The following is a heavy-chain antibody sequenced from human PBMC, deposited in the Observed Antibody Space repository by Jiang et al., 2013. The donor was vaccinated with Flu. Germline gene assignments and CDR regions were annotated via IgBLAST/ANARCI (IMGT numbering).Heavy chain of an antibody. D-gene: IGHD3-3*01. J-gene: IGHJ6*02. CDR3: SALGGYDFWSGYYTDRDYYYGMDV. CDR2: IIPILGIA. CDR1: GGTFSSYA. Sequence: GAEVKKPGSSVKVSCKASGGTFSSYAISWVRQAPGQGLEWMGRIIPILGIANYAQKFQGRVTITADKSTSTAYMELSSLRSEDTAVYYCSALGGYDFWSGYYTDRDYYYGMDVWGQGTTVTVSS. V-gene: IGHV1-69*04.